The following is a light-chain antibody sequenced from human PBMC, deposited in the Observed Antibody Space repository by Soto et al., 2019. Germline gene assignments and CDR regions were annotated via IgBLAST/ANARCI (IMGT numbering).Light chain of an antibody. Sequence: ALTQPASVSGSPGQSITISCTGTSSDVGSYNHVSWYQQHPGEVPKLLIYDVNNRPSGVSNRFSGSKSGNTASLTISGLQADDEADYYCSSFSSSSTFAFGGGTKLTVL. CDR1: SSDVGSYNH. V-gene: IGLV2-14*03. CDR2: DVN. CDR3: SSFSSSSTFA. J-gene: IGLJ2*01.